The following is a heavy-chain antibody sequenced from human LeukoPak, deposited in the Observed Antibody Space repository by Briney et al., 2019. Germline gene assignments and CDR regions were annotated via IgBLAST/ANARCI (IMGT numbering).Heavy chain of an antibody. Sequence: GASVKVSCKTSGYTFTSYDINWVRQDTGQGLEWMGWVKPHSGDTAYAQKFQGRVTMTRDSATSTVYMELSGLRSEDSAVYYCTRSVGVAGDYWGQGTLVTVSS. CDR3: TRSVGVAGDY. V-gene: IGHV1-8*01. D-gene: IGHD3-3*01. CDR1: GYTFTSYD. CDR2: VKPHSGDT. J-gene: IGHJ4*02.